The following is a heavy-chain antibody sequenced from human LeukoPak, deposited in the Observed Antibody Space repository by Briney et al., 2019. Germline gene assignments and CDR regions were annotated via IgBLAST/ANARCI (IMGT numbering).Heavy chain of an antibody. D-gene: IGHD1-26*01. CDR3: ARELREHGVFDI. V-gene: IGHV3-53*01. Sequence: GGSLRLSCAASGFTVSSNYMSWVRQAPGKGLEWVSEIYSDGRTYYGASVKGRFSISRDNSKNTVYLQMNSLRVEGTAVYYCARELREHGVFDIWGQGTMVTVSS. CDR2: IYSDGRT. CDR1: GFTVSSNY. J-gene: IGHJ3*02.